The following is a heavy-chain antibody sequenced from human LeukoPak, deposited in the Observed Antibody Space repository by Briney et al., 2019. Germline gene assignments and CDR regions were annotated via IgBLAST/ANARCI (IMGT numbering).Heavy chain of an antibody. CDR1: GFTFSSYA. CDR2: ISYDGSNK. J-gene: IGHJ4*02. D-gene: IGHD3-10*01. CDR3: AKDRQYYGSGSSIYYFDY. V-gene: IGHV3-30-3*01. Sequence: GGSLRLSCAASGFTFSSYAMHWVRQAPGKGLEWVAVISYDGSNKYYADSVKGRFTISRDNSKNTLFLQMNSLRAEDTAVYYCAKDRQYYGSGSSIYYFDYWGQGTLVTVSS.